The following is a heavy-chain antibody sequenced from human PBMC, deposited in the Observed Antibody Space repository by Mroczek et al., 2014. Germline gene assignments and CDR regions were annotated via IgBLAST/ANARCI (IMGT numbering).Heavy chain of an antibody. D-gene: IGHD2-21*01. V-gene: IGHV4-34*01. CDR3: ARVSRGIAGWYFDL. Sequence: QVQLQQWGAGLLKPSETLSLTCAVYGGSFSGYYWSWIRQPPGKGLEWIGEINHSGSTNYNPSLKSRVTISVDTSKNQFSLKLSSVTAADTAVYYCARVSRGIAGWYFDLWGRGTLVTVSS. CDR1: GGSFSGYY. CDR2: INHSGST. J-gene: IGHJ2*01.